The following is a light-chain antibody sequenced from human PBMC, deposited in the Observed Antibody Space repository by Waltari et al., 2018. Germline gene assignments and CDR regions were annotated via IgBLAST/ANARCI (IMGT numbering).Light chain of an antibody. J-gene: IGLJ2*01. CDR2: GYN. CDR3: QSYDISLSADVV. Sequence: QVVLTQPPSVSGAPGLRVTLSCTGSSANIGAGYDVHWYQPLPGTAANLLIFGYNNQPSGAPQRFSGSMSGTSASLAITGLQAEDEALYYCQSYDISLSADVVFGGGTQLTVL. V-gene: IGLV1-40*01. CDR1: SANIGAGYD.